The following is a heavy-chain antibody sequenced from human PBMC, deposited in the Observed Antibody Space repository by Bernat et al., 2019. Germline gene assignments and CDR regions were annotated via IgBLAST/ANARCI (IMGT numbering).Heavy chain of an antibody. D-gene: IGHD1-1*01. CDR1: GFIVSSNY. J-gene: IGHJ4*02. CDR2: IHSGGNT. V-gene: IGHV3-53*05. Sequence: EVQLVETGGGLIQPGGSLRLSCAASGFIVSSNYMSWVRQAPGEGLEWVSVIHSGGNTYYADSVKGRFTISRDNSKNTLYLQMNSLKAEDTAVYYCARDDLSGTYIDYFDYWGQGTLVTVSS. CDR3: ARDDLSGTYIDYFDY.